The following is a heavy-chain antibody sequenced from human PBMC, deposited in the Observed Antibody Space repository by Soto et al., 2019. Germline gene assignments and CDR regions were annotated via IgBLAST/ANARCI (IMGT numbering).Heavy chain of an antibody. Sequence: EVQLLESGGGLVQPGGSLRLSCAASGFTFSSYGMTWVRQAPGKGLEWVSFSSATGAGTYYADSVKGRFTISRDNSKNTLYLQMTSLGADDTAVYYCAKDRRAGGNYGFYSDFWGQGALVIVSS. D-gene: IGHD1-7*01. J-gene: IGHJ4*02. CDR1: GFTFSSYG. CDR3: AKDRRAGGNYGFYSDF. V-gene: IGHV3-23*01. CDR2: SSATGAGT.